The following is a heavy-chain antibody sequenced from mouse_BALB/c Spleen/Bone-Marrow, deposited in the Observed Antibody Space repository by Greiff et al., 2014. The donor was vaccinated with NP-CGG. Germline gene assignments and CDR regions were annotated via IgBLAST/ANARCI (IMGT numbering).Heavy chain of an antibody. CDR1: GFLFTSYC. CDR3: ARREISTGYAMDY. V-gene: IGHV2-9*02. D-gene: IGHD1-1*01. Sequence: QVQLKESGPGLVAPSTNLPLTCPVSGFLFTSYCVPWGRQPPGKGLGGLGVIWAGGSTNYNSALMSRLSISKDNSKSQVFLKMNSLQTDDTAMYYCARREISTGYAMDYWGQGTSVTVSS. CDR2: IWAGGST. J-gene: IGHJ4*01.